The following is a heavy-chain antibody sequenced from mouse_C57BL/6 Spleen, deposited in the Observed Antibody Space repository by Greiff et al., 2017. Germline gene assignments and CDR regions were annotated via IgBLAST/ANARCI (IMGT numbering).Heavy chain of an antibody. CDR3: ARHEDYDGYYTHAMDY. CDR2: FYPGSGSI. Sequence: VKLVESGAELVKPGASVKLSCKASGYTFTEYTIHWVKQRSGQGLEWIGWFYPGSGSIKYNEKFKDKATLTADKSSSTVYMELSRLTSEDSAVYFCARHEDYDGYYTHAMDYWGQGTSVTVSS. V-gene: IGHV1-62-2*01. CDR1: GYTFTEYT. D-gene: IGHD2-3*01. J-gene: IGHJ4*01.